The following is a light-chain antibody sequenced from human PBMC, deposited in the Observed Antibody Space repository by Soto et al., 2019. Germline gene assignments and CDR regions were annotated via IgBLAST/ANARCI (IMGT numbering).Light chain of an antibody. Sequence: DIQMTQSHSTLSASVGDRVTITCRASQSINSWLAWYQQKPGKAPKLLIYKASSLESGVPSRFSGSGSGTEFTLTISSLQPDDFATYYCQQYNSYSPYTFGQGTKLEIK. V-gene: IGKV1-5*03. CDR3: QQYNSYSPYT. J-gene: IGKJ2*01. CDR2: KAS. CDR1: QSINSW.